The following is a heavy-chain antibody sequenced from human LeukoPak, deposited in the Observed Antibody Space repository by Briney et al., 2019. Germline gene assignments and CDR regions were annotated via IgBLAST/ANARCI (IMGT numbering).Heavy chain of an antibody. CDR1: GGSISSTSYY. Sequence: SETLSLTCTVSGGSISSTSYYWSWIRQPPGKGLEWIGEINHSGSTNYNPSLKSRVTISVDTSKNQFSLKLSSVTAADTAVYYCARGARICSGGSCFTSIRNWFDPWGQGTLVTVSS. V-gene: IGHV4-39*07. CDR2: INHSGST. CDR3: ARGARICSGGSCFTSIRNWFDP. D-gene: IGHD2-15*01. J-gene: IGHJ5*02.